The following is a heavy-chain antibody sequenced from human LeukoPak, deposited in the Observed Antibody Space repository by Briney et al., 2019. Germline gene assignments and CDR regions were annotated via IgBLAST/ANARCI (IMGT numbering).Heavy chain of an antibody. D-gene: IGHD3-22*01. V-gene: IGHV1-8*02. Sequence: ASVKVSCKASGYTFTGYYMHWVRQATGQGLEWMGWMNPNSGNTGYAQKFQGRVTMTRNTSISIAYMELSSLRSEDTAVYYCARVDDSSGYYYVYWGQGTLVTVSS. CDR3: ARVDDSSGYYYVY. CDR1: GYTFTGYY. CDR2: MNPNSGNT. J-gene: IGHJ4*02.